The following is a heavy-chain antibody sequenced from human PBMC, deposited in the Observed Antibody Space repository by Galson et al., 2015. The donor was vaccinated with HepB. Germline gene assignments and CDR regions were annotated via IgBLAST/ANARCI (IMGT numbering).Heavy chain of an antibody. Sequence: SLRLSCAASEFTFRIYGMSWVRQAPGKGLEWVSGIDGSGDRTEYVDSVQGRFIVSRDNSKNTLYLQISGLRVEDTAKYYCVKDVGRDLFGPGAWGQGTLVTVSS. D-gene: IGHD3-10*01. CDR2: IDGSGDRT. J-gene: IGHJ5*02. V-gene: IGHV3-23*01. CDR3: VKDVGRDLFGPGA. CDR1: EFTFRIYG.